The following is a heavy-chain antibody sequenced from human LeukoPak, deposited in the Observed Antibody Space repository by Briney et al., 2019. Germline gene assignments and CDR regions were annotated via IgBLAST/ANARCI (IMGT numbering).Heavy chain of an antibody. D-gene: IGHD1-26*01. Sequence: PSETPSLTCTVSGGSISSSSYYWGWIRQPQGKGLEWIGSICYSGSTYYNPSLKSRVTISVDTSKNQFSLKLSSVTAADTAVYYCARREVGATPDYWGQGTLVTVSS. CDR2: ICYSGST. J-gene: IGHJ4*02. V-gene: IGHV4-39*01. CDR3: ARREVGATPDY. CDR1: GGSISSSSYY.